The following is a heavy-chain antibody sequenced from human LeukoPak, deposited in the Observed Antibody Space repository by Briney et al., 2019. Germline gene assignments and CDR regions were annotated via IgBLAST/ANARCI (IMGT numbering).Heavy chain of an antibody. D-gene: IGHD1-14*01. V-gene: IGHV4-59*01. CDR3: ARGFYHAGFDY. J-gene: IGHJ4*02. CDR2: IYYSGST. Sequence: SETLSLTCTVSGGSISSYYWSWIRQPPGKGLEWIGCIYYSGSTNYNPSLKSRVTISVDTSKNQFSLKLSSVTAADTAVYYCARGFYHAGFDYWGQGTLVTVSS. CDR1: GGSISSYY.